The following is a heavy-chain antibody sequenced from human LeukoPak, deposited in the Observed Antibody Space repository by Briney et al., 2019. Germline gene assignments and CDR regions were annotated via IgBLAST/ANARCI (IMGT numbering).Heavy chain of an antibody. CDR2: ISGSGGST. Sequence: GGSLRLSCAASGFTFSSCAMSWVRQAPGKGLEWVSAISGSGGSTYYADSVKGRFTISRDNSKNTLYLQMNSLRAEDTAVYYCAKLEARIVVVTAQYYYYGMDVWGQGTTVTVSS. D-gene: IGHD2-21*02. V-gene: IGHV3-23*01. CDR1: GFTFSSCA. J-gene: IGHJ6*02. CDR3: AKLEARIVVVTAQYYYYGMDV.